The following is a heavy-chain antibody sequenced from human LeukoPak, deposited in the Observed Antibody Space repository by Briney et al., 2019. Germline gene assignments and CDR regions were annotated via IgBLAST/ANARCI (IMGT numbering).Heavy chain of an antibody. J-gene: IGHJ3*02. Sequence: SETLSLTCTVSGGSISSSSYYWSWIRQPPGKGLEWIGYIYYSGSTNYNPSLKSRVTISVDTSKNQFSLKLSSVTAADTAVYYCARQYREAVAGYDAFDIWGQGTMVTVSS. CDR3: ARQYREAVAGYDAFDI. CDR2: IYYSGST. D-gene: IGHD6-19*01. CDR1: GGSISSSSYY. V-gene: IGHV4-61*05.